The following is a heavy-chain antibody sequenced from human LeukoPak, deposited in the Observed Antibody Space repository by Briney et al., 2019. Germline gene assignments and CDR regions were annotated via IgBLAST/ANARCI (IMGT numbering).Heavy chain of an antibody. D-gene: IGHD1-7*01. Sequence: GGSLRLSCAASGFTFSSYAMSWVRQAPGKGLEWVSAISGSGGSTYYADSVKGRFTISRDNSKNTLYLQMNSLRAEDTAVYYCAKDHLELDYYYNYMDVWGKGTTVTVSS. CDR1: GFTFSSYA. CDR2: ISGSGGST. V-gene: IGHV3-23*01. CDR3: AKDHLELDYYYNYMDV. J-gene: IGHJ6*03.